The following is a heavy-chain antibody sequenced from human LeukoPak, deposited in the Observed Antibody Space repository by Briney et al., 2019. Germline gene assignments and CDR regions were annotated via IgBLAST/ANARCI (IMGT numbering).Heavy chain of an antibody. CDR2: ISGSGGST. J-gene: IGHJ4*02. CDR3: AKDRSEGGSSWYYGY. CDR1: GFTFSSYG. Sequence: PGGSLRLSCAASGFTFSSYGMSWVRQAPGKGLEWVSAISGSGGSTYYADSVKGRFTISRDNSKNTLYLQMNSLRAEDTAVYYCAKDRSEGGSSWYYGYWGQGTLVTVSS. V-gene: IGHV3-23*01. D-gene: IGHD6-13*01.